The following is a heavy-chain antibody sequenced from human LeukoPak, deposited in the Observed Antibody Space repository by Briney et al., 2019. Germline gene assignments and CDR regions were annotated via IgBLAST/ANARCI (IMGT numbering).Heavy chain of an antibody. CDR1: GGSISSSSYY. D-gene: IGHD2-2*01. CDR3: ARQLGYCSSTSCYADKVDY. V-gene: IGHV4-39*01. CDR2: IYYSGST. Sequence: SETLSLTCTVSGGSISSSSYYWGWIRPPPGKGLAWIGSIYYSGSTYYNPSLKSRVTISVDTSKNQFSLKLSSVTAADTAVYYCARQLGYCSSTSCYADKVDYWGQGTLVTVSS. J-gene: IGHJ4*02.